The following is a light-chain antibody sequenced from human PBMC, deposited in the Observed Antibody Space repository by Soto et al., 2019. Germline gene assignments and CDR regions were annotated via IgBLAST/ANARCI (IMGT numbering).Light chain of an antibody. V-gene: IGKV3-11*01. CDR1: QSVNNK. CDR3: QQRSNWPAT. CDR2: DAS. J-gene: IGKJ5*01. Sequence: EIMMTQSPATLSVSPGERATLSCRASQSVNNKLAWYQQKPGQAPRLLIYDASNRATGIPARFSGSGSGTDFTLTISSLEPEDFAVYYCQQRSNWPATFGQGTRLEIK.